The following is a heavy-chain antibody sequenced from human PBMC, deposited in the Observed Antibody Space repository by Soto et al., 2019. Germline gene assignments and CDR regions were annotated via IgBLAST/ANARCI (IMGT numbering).Heavy chain of an antibody. J-gene: IGHJ6*02. V-gene: IGHV3-23*01. CDR2: ISGSGGST. Sequence: GGSLRLSCAASGFTFSSYAMSWVRQAPGKGLEWVSAISGSGGSTYYADSVKGRFTISRDNSKNTLYLQMNSLRAEDTAVYYCATREISIAVVTYYYYGMDVWRHATTVTVS. D-gene: IGHD6-19*01. CDR3: ATREISIAVVTYYYYGMDV. CDR1: GFTFSSYA.